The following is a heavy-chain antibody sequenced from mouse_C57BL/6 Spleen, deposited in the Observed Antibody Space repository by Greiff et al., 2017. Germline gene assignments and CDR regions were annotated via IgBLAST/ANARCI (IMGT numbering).Heavy chain of an antibody. Sequence: VQLVESGPELVKPGASVKISCKASGYAFSSSWMNWVKQRPGKGLEWIGRIYPGDGDTNYNGKFKGKATLTADKSSSTAYMQLSSLTSEDSAVYFCATSHYYGSSFYAMDYRGQGTSVTVSS. CDR1: GYAFSSSW. V-gene: IGHV1-82*01. CDR2: IYPGDGDT. J-gene: IGHJ4*01. D-gene: IGHD1-1*01. CDR3: ATSHYYGSSFYAMDY.